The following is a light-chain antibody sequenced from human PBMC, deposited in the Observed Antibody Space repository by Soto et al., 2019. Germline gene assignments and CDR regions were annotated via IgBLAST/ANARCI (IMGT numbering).Light chain of an antibody. CDR2: GAS. J-gene: IGKJ2*01. CDR1: QSVYNNY. V-gene: IGKV3-20*01. CDR3: QRYGSSPPHT. Sequence: EIVLTQSPGTLSLSPGEGATLSCRASQSVYNNYLAWYQQKPGQAPRLLISGASIRATGIPDRFSGSGSGKDFTLTISRLEPEDFAVYYCQRYGSSPPHTFGQGTKLEIK.